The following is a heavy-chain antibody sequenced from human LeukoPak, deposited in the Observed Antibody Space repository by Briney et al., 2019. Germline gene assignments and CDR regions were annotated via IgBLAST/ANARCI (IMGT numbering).Heavy chain of an antibody. J-gene: IGHJ5*02. V-gene: IGHV1-18*01. CDR1: GYTFTSYG. D-gene: IGHD3-3*01. CDR3: ARDNRVTIFGVVIPHGP. CDR2: ISAYNGNT. Sequence: ASVKVSCKASGYTFTSYGISWVRQAPGQGLEWMGWISAYNGNTNYAQKLQGRVTITADTSTSTAYMELMSLRSDDTAVYYCARDNRVTIFGVVIPHGPWGQGTLVTVSS.